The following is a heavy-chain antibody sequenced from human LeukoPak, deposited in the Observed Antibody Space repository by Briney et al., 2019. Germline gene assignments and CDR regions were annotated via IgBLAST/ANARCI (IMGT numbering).Heavy chain of an antibody. Sequence: GGSLRLSCAVSGFTFSTKSMNWVRQAPGKGLVWVSRIYSDGSSSTYADSVKGRFTISRDNAKNTLYLQMNRLRAEDTAVYYCAREVAIAAAPFDYWGQGTLVTVSS. D-gene: IGHD6-13*01. J-gene: IGHJ4*02. CDR2: IYSDGSSS. CDR1: GFTFSTKS. V-gene: IGHV3-74*01. CDR3: AREVAIAAAPFDY.